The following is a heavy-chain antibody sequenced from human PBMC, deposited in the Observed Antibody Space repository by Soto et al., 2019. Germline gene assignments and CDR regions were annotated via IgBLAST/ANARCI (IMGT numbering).Heavy chain of an antibody. V-gene: IGHV1-69*08. CDR1: GGTFSSYT. CDR2: IIPILGIA. J-gene: IGHJ4*02. CDR3: ARDLDEDCSSTSCYALDY. Sequence: QVQLVQSGAEVKKPGSSVKVSCKASGGTFSSYTISWVRQAPGQGLEWMGRIIPILGIANYAQKFQGRVTITADKSTSTAYMELSSLRSEDTAVYYYARDLDEDCSSTSCYALDYWGQGTLVTVSS. D-gene: IGHD2-2*01.